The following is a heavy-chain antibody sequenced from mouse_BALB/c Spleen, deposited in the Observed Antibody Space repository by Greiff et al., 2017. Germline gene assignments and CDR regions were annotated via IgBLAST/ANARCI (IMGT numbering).Heavy chain of an antibody. CDR3: ARYYAKGYFDY. CDR1: GFTFSSYA. V-gene: IGHV5-9-4*01. D-gene: IGHD1-1*02. J-gene: IGHJ2*01. CDR2: ISSGGSYT. Sequence: EVMLVESGGGLVKPGGSLKLSCAASGFTFSSYAMSWVRQSPEKRLEWVAEISSGGSYTYYPDTVTGRFTISRDNAKNTLYLEMSSLRSEDTAMYYCARYYAKGYFDYWGQGTTLTVSS.